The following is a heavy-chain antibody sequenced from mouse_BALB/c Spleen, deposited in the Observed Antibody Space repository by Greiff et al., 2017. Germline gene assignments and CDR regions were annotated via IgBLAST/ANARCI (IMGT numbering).Heavy chain of an antibody. CDR3: TRQPGAMDY. D-gene: IGHD3-1*01. J-gene: IGHJ4*01. CDR2: IYPSDSYT. V-gene: IGHV1-69*02. Sequence: VQLQQPGAELVRPGASVKLSCKASGYTFTSYWINWVKQRPGQGLEWIGNIYPSDSYTNYNQKFKDKATLTVDKSSSTAYMQLSSPTSEDSAVYYCTRQPGAMDYWGQGTSVTVSS. CDR1: GYTFTSYW.